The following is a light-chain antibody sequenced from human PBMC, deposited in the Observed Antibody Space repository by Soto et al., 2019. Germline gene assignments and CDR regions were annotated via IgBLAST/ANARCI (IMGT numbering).Light chain of an antibody. CDR1: SSNIGNNY. Sequence: QAVLTQPPSVSAAPGQKVTLSCSGSSSNIGNNYISWYQHLPGTAPKLLTYDNNKRPSGIPDRFSGSKSGTSATLGITGLQTGDEADYYCGTWDNSLSAVVFGGGTKLTVL. CDR2: DNN. V-gene: IGLV1-51*01. J-gene: IGLJ2*01. CDR3: GTWDNSLSAVV.